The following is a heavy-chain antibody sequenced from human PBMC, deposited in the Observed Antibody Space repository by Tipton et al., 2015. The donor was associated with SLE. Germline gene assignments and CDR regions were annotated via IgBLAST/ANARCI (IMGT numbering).Heavy chain of an antibody. CDR3: ARGERAARGFDY. Sequence: TLSLTCAVYGGSFSGYYWSWIRQPPGKGLEWIGYIYYSGSTNYNPPLKSRVTISVHTSKNQFSLKLSSVTAADTAVYYCARGERAARGFDYWGQGTLVTVSS. CDR1: GGSFSGYY. D-gene: IGHD6-13*01. V-gene: IGHV4-59*01. J-gene: IGHJ4*02. CDR2: IYYSGST.